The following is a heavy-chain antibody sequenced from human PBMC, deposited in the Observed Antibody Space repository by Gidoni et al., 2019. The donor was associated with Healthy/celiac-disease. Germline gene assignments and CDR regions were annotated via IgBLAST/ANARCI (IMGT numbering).Heavy chain of an antibody. CDR2: ISSSSSYI. J-gene: IGHJ4*02. V-gene: IGHV3-21*01. CDR1: GFTFSSYS. Sequence: EVQLVESGGGLVKPGGSLRLSCAASGFTFSSYSMNWVRQAPGKGLELVSSISSSSSYIYYADSVKGRFTISRDNAKNSLYLQMNSLRAEDTAVYYCARAFGYSSSRGFDYWGQGTLVTVSS. CDR3: ARAFGYSSSRGFDY. D-gene: IGHD6-6*01.